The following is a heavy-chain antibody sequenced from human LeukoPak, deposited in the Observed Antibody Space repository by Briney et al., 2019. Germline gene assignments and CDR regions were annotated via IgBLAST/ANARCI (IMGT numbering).Heavy chain of an antibody. CDR3: AKNGPGLDYFDY. V-gene: IGHV3-23*01. CDR2: LSGFGDLT. CDR1: GFAFNSYA. J-gene: IGHJ4*02. D-gene: IGHD3-10*01. Sequence: QPGGSLRLSCAASGFAFNSYAMSWVRQAPGKGLEWVSALSGFGDLTDYADSVKGRFTISRDNSKNTLFLQMNSLRVEDTAVYYCAKNGPGLDYFDYWGQGTLVTVSS.